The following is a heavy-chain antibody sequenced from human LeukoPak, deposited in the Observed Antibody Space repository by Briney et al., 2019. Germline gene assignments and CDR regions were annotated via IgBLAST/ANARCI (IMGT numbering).Heavy chain of an antibody. CDR1: GFTFSTYW. Sequence: QAGGSLRLSCAASGFTFSTYWMSWVRRAPGKGLEWVANIKQDGSEKYYVVSVKGRFTISRDNAKNSLYLQMNRLRAEDTAVYYCARDWLMSSVGRCHFDYWGQGTLVTVSS. J-gene: IGHJ4*02. CDR3: ARDWLMSSVGRCHFDY. V-gene: IGHV3-7*01. D-gene: IGHD2-15*01. CDR2: IKQDGSEK.